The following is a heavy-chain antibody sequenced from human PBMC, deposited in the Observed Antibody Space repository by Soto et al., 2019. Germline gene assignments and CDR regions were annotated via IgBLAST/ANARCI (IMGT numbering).Heavy chain of an antibody. CDR3: ARSHYDFWRPLTY. J-gene: IGHJ4*02. D-gene: IGHD3-3*01. CDR1: GFTFSSDA. V-gene: IGHV3-23*01. CDR2: INGGGDTT. Sequence: PGGSLTLSCAASGFTFSSDAMSWVRQAPGQGLEWVSAINGGGDTTYYADSVMGRFTVSRDNSKNTLYLRMNSLRAEDTAVYYCARSHYDFWRPLTYWGQGTPVTVSS.